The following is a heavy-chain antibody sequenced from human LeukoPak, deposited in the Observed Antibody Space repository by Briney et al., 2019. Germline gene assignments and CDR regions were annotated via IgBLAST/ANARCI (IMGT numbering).Heavy chain of an antibody. D-gene: IGHD3-16*02. J-gene: IGHJ4*02. Sequence: SETLSLTCAVSGYSISSGYYWGWIRQPPGKGLEWMGSIYHSGSTYYNPSLKSRVTISVDTSKNQFSLKLSSVTAAATAVYYCARHGRGAIDHFDYWGQGTLVTVSS. CDR3: ARHGRGAIDHFDY. CDR1: GYSISSGYY. CDR2: IYHSGST. V-gene: IGHV4-38-2*01.